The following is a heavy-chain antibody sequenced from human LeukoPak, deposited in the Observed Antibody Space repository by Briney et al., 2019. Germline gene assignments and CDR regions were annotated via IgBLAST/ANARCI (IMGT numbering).Heavy chain of an antibody. CDR1: GFTFSSYA. D-gene: IGHD4-17*01. CDR3: AKITKATTPNY. Sequence: GGSLRLSCAASGFTFSSYAMSWVRQAPGRGLEWVSGITDSGRKTYYADSVKGRFSISRDNSKNTVYLQMSDLRAEDTAVYYCAKITKATTPNYWGQGTLVTVSS. J-gene: IGHJ4*02. V-gene: IGHV3-23*01. CDR2: ITDSGRKT.